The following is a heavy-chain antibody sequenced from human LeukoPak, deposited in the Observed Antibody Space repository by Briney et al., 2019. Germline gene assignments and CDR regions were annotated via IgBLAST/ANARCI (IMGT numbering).Heavy chain of an antibody. CDR1: GTTLSNYG. CDR3: AKRGVVIRVILVGFHKEAYYFDS. V-gene: IGHV3-23*01. Sequence: GGSLRLSCVVSGTTLSNYGMSWVRQAPGKGLEWVAGISGSGGSTNYADSVKGQFTISRDNPKNTLYLQMNSLGAEDTAVYFCAKRGVVIRVILVGFHKEAYYFDSWGQGALVTVSS. J-gene: IGHJ4*02. CDR2: ISGSGGST. D-gene: IGHD3-22*01.